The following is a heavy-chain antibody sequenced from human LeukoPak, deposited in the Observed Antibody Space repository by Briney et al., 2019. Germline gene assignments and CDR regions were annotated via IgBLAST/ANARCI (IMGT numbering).Heavy chain of an antibody. D-gene: IGHD3-10*01. CDR3: ARSYYGSGSYYSSLGY. V-gene: IGHV3-20*04. J-gene: IGHJ4*02. Sequence: GGSLRLSCAASGFTFDDYGMSWVRQAPGKGLEWVSGINWNGGSTGYADSVKGRFTISRDNAKNSLYLQMNSLRAEDTALYYCARSYYGSGSYYSSLGYWGQGTLVTVSS. CDR2: INWNGGST. CDR1: GFTFDDYG.